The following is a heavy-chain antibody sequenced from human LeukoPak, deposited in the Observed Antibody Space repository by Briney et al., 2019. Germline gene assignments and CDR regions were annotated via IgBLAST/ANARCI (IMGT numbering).Heavy chain of an antibody. Sequence: TGGSLRSPCAASGFTFSNYGSHGVGQAQGKGLFWVSRINPDGSSTDYADSVKGRFTISRDNARNTLYLQMNSLRVEDTAIYYCVRGTNDWTGIDYWGQGTLVTVSS. CDR1: GFTFSNYG. D-gene: IGHD2-8*01. CDR3: VRGTNDWTGIDY. J-gene: IGHJ4*02. CDR2: INPDGSST. V-gene: IGHV3-74*01.